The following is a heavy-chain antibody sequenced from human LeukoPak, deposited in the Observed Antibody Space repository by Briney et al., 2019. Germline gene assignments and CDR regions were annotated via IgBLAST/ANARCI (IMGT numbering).Heavy chain of an antibody. CDR2: IQTSGRT. Sequence: GSLRLSCAASGFTFGSYGMHWVRQAPEKGLEWLGEIQTSGRTNFNPSLKSRVTMSINKSKKQVFLNLDSVTAADTAVYYCARADIAWNPAYYWGQGTLVIVSS. D-gene: IGHD1-1*01. CDR3: ARADIAWNPAYY. J-gene: IGHJ4*02. CDR1: GFTFGSYG. V-gene: IGHV4-4*02.